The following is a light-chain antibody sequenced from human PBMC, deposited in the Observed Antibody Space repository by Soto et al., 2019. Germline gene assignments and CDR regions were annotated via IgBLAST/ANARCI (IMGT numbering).Light chain of an antibody. CDR3: QQYNNWPPT. CDR1: QSVRSN. CDR2: GAS. V-gene: IGKV3-15*01. Sequence: EIVMTQSPASLSVSQGDRATLSCRASQSVRSNLAWYQQKPGQAPRLLIFGASTRATGIPGRFSGSGSGTEFALTISSLESEDFAIYHCQQYNNWPPTFGQGTKVDI. J-gene: IGKJ1*01.